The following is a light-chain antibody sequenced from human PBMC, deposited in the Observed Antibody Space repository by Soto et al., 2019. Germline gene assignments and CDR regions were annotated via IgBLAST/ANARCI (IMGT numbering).Light chain of an antibody. CDR2: GAS. J-gene: IGKJ1*01. CDR3: QHFGNSLWT. Sequence: EIVLTQSPGTLSLSPGERATLSCRASQSVASRNLAWYQQKSGQAPRLLVYGASSRAIHTPDRFSGSGSGTDFTITISGLEPEDFAVYYCQHFGNSLWTFGQGTKVDIK. V-gene: IGKV3-20*01. CDR1: QSVASRN.